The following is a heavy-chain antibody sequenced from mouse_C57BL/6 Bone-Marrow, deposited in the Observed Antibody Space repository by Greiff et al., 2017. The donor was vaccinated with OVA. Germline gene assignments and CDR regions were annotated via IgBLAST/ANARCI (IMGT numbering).Heavy chain of an antibody. Sequence: EVKLMESGGGLVKPGGSLKLSCAASGFTFSDYGMHWVRQAPEKGLEWVAYISSGSSTIYYADTVKGRFTISRDNAKNTLFLQMNSLRSEDTAMYYCASGGLWFAYWGQGTLVTVSA. CDR1: GFTFSDYG. J-gene: IGHJ3*01. V-gene: IGHV5-17*01. CDR2: ISSGSSTI. CDR3: ASGGLWFAY.